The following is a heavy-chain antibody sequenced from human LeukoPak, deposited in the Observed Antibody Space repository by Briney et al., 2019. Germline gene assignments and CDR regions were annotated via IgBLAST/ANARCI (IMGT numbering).Heavy chain of an antibody. D-gene: IGHD5-18*01. V-gene: IGHV3-23*01. J-gene: IGHJ4*02. CDR1: GFTFSSYA. CDR3: AKNGGNSYGTGHFDH. CDR2: IGGGGGDP. Sequence: GGSLRLSCAASGFTFSSYAMTWVRQAPGKGLEWVSAIGGGGGDPYYADSVKGRLTISRDNSKNTMYLQMNSLRVEDTAVYYCAKNGGNSYGTGHFDHWGQGILVTVSS.